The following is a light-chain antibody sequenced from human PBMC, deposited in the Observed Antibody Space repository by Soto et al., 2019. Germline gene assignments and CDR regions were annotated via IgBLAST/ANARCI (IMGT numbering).Light chain of an antibody. Sequence: EIVLTQSPGTLSLSPGERATLSCRASQSVSSHLAWYQQKPGQAPRLLIYDASNRATGIPARFSGSGSGTDFNLTLSSLEPEDFAVYHCVQRTTWPWTCGQGSKVEIK. J-gene: IGKJ1*01. V-gene: IGKV3-11*01. CDR1: QSVSSH. CDR2: DAS. CDR3: VQRTTWPWT.